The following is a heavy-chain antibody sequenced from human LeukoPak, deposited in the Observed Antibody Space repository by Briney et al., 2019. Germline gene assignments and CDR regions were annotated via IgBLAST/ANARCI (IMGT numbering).Heavy chain of an antibody. CDR3: TTDSVGSYPTDFDY. Sequence: KAGGSLRLSCAASGFTFSNAWMSWVRQAPGKGLEWVGRIKSKTDGGTTDYAAPAKGRFTISRDDSRNALYLQMNSLKTEDTAVYYCTTDSVGSYPTDFDYWGQGNLVTVSS. CDR2: IKSKTDGGTT. CDR1: GFTFSNAW. D-gene: IGHD1-26*01. J-gene: IGHJ4*02. V-gene: IGHV3-15*01.